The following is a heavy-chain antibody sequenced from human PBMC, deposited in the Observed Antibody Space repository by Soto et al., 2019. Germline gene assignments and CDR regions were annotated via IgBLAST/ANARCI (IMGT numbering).Heavy chain of an antibody. J-gene: IGHJ3*02. V-gene: IGHV3-23*01. CDR2: ISGSGGST. D-gene: IGHD1-26*01. CDR1: GFTFSSYA. CDR3: AKDLQGFGISGGAFDI. Sequence: GGSLRLSCAASGFTFSSYAMSWVRQAPGKGLEWVSAISGSGGSTYYADSVKGRFTISRDNSKNTLYLQMNSLRAEDTAVYYCAKDLQGFGISGGAFDIWGQGTMVTVSS.